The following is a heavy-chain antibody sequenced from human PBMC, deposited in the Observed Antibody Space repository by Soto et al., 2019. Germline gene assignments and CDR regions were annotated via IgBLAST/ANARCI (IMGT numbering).Heavy chain of an antibody. CDR1: GGTFYSYT. J-gene: IGHJ4*02. CDR2: IIPILGIA. V-gene: IGHV1-69*02. Sequence: QVQLVQSGAEVKKPGSSVKVSCKASGGTFYSYTISWVRQAPGQGLEWMGKIIPILGIANYAQKFQGSVTITADKAPSTAYLELSTLPSDDTAVYYCARNNIGYDCYWGQGTLVTVSS. D-gene: IGHD5-12*01. CDR3: ARNNIGYDCY.